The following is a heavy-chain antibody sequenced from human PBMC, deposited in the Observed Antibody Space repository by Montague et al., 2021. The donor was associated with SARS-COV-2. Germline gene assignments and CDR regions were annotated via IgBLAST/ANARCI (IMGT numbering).Heavy chain of an antibody. D-gene: IGHD2-21*01. CDR2: INQSGSA. CDR3: AGGLMSINLMVVILTGASTWLDP. CDR1: GGSFRGYV. V-gene: IGHV4-34*01. Sequence: SETLSLTCDVYGGSFRGYVWTWIRQSPGKGLEWIGVINQSGSAKHKPSLKSRVTISVDTSKYRFSLKLASVTAADTAVYYCAGGLMSINLMVVILTGASTWLDPWGQGTLVTVSP. J-gene: IGHJ5*02.